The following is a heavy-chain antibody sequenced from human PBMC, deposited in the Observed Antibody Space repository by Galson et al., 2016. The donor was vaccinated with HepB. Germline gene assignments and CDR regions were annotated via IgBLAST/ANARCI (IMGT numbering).Heavy chain of an antibody. CDR1: GFTFSGYY. CDR2: LSKDGNAK. J-gene: IGHJ4*02. CDR3: ARGDYSSGEPGY. D-gene: IGHD6-19*01. Sequence: SLRLSCATSGFTFSGYYMQWVRHVPGRGLEWLSFLSKDGNAKYYADSVQGRFTISRDNSKDTLYLYMSGLRPEDTAVYYCARGDYSSGEPGYWGQGTLVTVSS. V-gene: IGHV3-30-3*01.